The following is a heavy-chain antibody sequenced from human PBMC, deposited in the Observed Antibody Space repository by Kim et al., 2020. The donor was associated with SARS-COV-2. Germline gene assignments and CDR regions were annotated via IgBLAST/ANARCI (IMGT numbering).Heavy chain of an antibody. D-gene: IGHD6-6*01. CDR1: GFTFSSYA. CDR2: ISGSGGST. Sequence: GGSLRLSCAASGFTFSSYAMSWVRQAPGKGLEWVSAISGSGGSTYYADSVKGRFTISRDNSKNTLYLQMNSLRAEDTAVYYCTKVRRAGIAARPVDYWGQGTLVTVSS. V-gene: IGHV3-23*01. CDR3: TKVRRAGIAARPVDY. J-gene: IGHJ4*02.